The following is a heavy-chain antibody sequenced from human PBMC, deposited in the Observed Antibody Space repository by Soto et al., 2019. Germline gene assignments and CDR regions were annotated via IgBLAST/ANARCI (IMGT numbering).Heavy chain of an antibody. D-gene: IGHD1-1*01. Sequence: ASVKVSCKAIGYSFTSHYIHWVRQAPGQGLEWMGTIYPGGVNIDYAQRFEGRVTMTKDTSTSTVYMELNSLTSEDTAVYYCASVQSWHDLVWWFGSWGQGTLVTVSS. V-gene: IGHV1-46*03. J-gene: IGHJ5*01. CDR1: GYSFTSHY. CDR2: IYPGGVNI. CDR3: ASVQSWHDLVWWFGS.